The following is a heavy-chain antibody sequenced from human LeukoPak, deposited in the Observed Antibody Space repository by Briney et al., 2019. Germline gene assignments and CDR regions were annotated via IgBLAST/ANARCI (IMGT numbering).Heavy chain of an antibody. V-gene: IGHV1-8*01. J-gene: IGHJ6*02. Sequence: GASVKVSCKASGYTFTSYDINWVRQATGQGLEWMGWMNPNSGNIGYAQKFQGRVTMTRNTSISTAYMELSSLRSEDTAVYYCARLRYFDRSYGMDVWGQGTTVTVSS. D-gene: IGHD3-9*01. CDR2: MNPNSGNI. CDR3: ARLRYFDRSYGMDV. CDR1: GYTFTSYD.